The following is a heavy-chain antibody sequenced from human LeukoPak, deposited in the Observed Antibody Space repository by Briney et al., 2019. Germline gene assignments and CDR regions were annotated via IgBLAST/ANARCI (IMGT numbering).Heavy chain of an antibody. J-gene: IGHJ4*01. CDR3: ANLGRRFPKGRGGRP. CDR1: GGSFSGYY. V-gene: IGHV4-34*01. CDR2: INHSGST. D-gene: IGHD3-10*01. Sequence: SETLSLTCAVYGGSFSGYYWSWIRQPPGKGLEWIGEINHSGSTNYNPSLKSRVTISVDTSKNQFSLKLSSVTAADTAVYYCANLGRRFPKGRGGRPRGQGTLVTVSS.